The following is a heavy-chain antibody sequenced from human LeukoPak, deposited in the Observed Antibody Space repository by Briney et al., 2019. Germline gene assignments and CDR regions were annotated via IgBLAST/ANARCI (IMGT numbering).Heavy chain of an antibody. D-gene: IGHD3-22*01. V-gene: IGHV3-11*05. J-gene: IGHJ4*02. CDR3: ARGAVGSGYYFRYYFDY. CDR1: GFTFSDYY. Sequence: GGSLRLSCAASGFTFSDYYMSWIRQAPGKGLEWVSYISSSSSYTNYADSVKGRFTISRDNAKSSLYLQMNSLRAEDTAVYYCARGAVGSGYYFRYYFDYWGQGTLVTVSS. CDR2: ISSSSSYT.